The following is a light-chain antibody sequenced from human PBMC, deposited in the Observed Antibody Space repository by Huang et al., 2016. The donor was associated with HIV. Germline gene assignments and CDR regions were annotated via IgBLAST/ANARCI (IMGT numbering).Light chain of an antibody. CDR2: AAS. Sequence: DIQMTQSPTSLSASVGDRVTITCRASQDISNYLAWYQQRPGRIPKVLIYAASALHSGVPSRFTGSGSGTNFTLTISSLQPEDVATYYCQNYNSAPITFGQGTRLEIK. CDR3: QNYNSAPIT. CDR1: QDISNY. J-gene: IGKJ5*01. V-gene: IGKV1-27*01.